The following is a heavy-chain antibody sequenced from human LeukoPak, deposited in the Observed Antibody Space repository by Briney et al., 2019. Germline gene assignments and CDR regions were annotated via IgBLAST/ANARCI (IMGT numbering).Heavy chain of an antibody. V-gene: IGHV4-34*01. CDR1: GGSFSGYY. J-gene: IGHJ4*02. CDR2: INHSGST. Sequence: SETLSLTCAVYGGSFSGYYWSWFRQPPGKGLEWIGEINHSGSTNYNPSLKSRVTISVDTSKNQCSLKLSSATAADTAVYYCARTATTVDTAMGYWGQGTPVTVSS. CDR3: ARTATTVDTAMGY. D-gene: IGHD5-18*01.